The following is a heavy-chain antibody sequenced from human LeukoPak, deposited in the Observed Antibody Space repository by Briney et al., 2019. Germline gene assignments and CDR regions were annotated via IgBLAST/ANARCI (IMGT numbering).Heavy chain of an antibody. Sequence: SETLSLTCTVSGGSISSSSYYWGWIRQPPGKGLEWIGSIYYSGSTYYNPSLKSRVTISVDTSKNQLSLKLSSVTAADTTVYYCARPYYYDSRIDPWGQGILVTVSS. CDR2: IYYSGST. J-gene: IGHJ5*02. CDR1: GGSISSSSYY. V-gene: IGHV4-39*01. CDR3: ARPYYYDSRIDP. D-gene: IGHD3-22*01.